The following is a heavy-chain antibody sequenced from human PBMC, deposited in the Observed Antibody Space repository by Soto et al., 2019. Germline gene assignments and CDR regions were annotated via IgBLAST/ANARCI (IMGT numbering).Heavy chain of an antibody. CDR3: ARDRQFCGGSYVVFAYKYGMDV. V-gene: IGHV3-33*01. D-gene: IGHD2-21*01. Sequence: QVQLVESGGGVVQPGGSLRLSCAASGFTFSSYGMHWVRQAPGKGLQWVALVWDDGCNQYYADSVKGRFTISRDNSKNTLQLQLNRLGAEDTAVYFGARDRQFCGGSYVVFAYKYGMDVWGQGTTVTVSS. J-gene: IGHJ6*02. CDR2: VWDDGCNQ. CDR1: GFTFSSYG.